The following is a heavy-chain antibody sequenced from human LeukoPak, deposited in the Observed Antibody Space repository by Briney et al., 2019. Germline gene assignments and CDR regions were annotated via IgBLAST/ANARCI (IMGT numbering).Heavy chain of an antibody. J-gene: IGHJ4*02. D-gene: IGHD1-14*01. CDR3: ARGPNRYYFDY. CDR2: FYYSGST. Sequence: SETLSLTCTVSGGSTSSYYWSWIRQPPGKGLEWIGHFYYSGSTNYSPSLKSRVTISVDTSKNQFSLKLTSVTPADTAVYYCARGPNRYYFDYWGQGTLVTVSS. V-gene: IGHV4-59*01. CDR1: GGSTSSYY.